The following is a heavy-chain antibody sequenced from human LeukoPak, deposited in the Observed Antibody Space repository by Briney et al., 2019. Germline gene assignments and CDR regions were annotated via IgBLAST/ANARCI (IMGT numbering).Heavy chain of an antibody. Sequence: GGSLRLSCAASGFTFSSYTMNWVRQAPGKGLEWVSSISNSSSFIYYADSVKGRFTLPRDNAKNSLDLQMNSLRAEDTAVYYCTRAALKRYYYDSSGVPLDYWGQGTLVTVSS. J-gene: IGHJ4*02. CDR2: ISNSSSFI. CDR3: TRAALKRYYYDSSGVPLDY. V-gene: IGHV3-21*01. CDR1: GFTFSSYT. D-gene: IGHD3-22*01.